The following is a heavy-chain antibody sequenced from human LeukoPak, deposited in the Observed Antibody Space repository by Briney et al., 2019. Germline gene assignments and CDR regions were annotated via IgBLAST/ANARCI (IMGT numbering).Heavy chain of an antibody. V-gene: IGHV3-21*01. CDR3: ARQGYCSSTSCYQFDY. CDR2: ISSSSSNI. CDR1: GFTFSSYS. Sequence: PGGSLRLSCAASGFTFSSYSMNWVRQAPGKGLEWVSSISSSSSNIYYADSVKGRLTISRDNAKNSLYLQMNSLRAEDTAVYYCARQGYCSSTSCYQFDYWGQGTLVTVSS. J-gene: IGHJ4*02. D-gene: IGHD2-2*01.